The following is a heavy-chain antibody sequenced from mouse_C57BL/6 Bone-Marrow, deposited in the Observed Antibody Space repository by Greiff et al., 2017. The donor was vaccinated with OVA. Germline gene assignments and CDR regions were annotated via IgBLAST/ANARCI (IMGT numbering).Heavy chain of an antibody. V-gene: IGHV1-55*01. CDR2: IYPGSGST. D-gene: IGHD2-1*01. J-gene: IGHJ4*01. Sequence: QVQLQQPGAELVKPGASVKMSCKASGYTFTSYWITWVKQRPGQGLEWFGDIYPGSGSTNYNEKFKSKATLTVDTYTSTTYMQLSSRTSEDSAIYNYERGTYGNPDAMDYWGQGTSVTVSS. CDR3: ERGTYGNPDAMDY. CDR1: GYTFTSYW.